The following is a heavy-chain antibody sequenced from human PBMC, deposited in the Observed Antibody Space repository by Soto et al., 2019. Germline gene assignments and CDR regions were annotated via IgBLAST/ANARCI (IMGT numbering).Heavy chain of an antibody. J-gene: IGHJ6*02. CDR3: ARLPHSTTSYYDYNFGMDV. CDR2: IYPADADT. Sequence: ESLKISCKSSGYSFPSEWIYWVRQMPWKGLEWRGSIYPADADTRYSPAFQGQVTISADKSIRTAYLQWNSLKASDTAMYYCARLPHSTTSYYDYNFGMDVWGQGTTVTVSS. CDR1: GYSFPSEW. D-gene: IGHD2-2*01. V-gene: IGHV5-51*01.